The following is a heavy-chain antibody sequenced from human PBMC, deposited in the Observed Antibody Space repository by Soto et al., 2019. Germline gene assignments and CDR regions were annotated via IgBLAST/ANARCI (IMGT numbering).Heavy chain of an antibody. D-gene: IGHD2-15*01. V-gene: IGHV2-5*02. CDR1: GFSLSTSGVG. Sequence: QITLKESGPTLVKPTQTFTLTCTFSGFSLSTSGVGVGWIRQPPGKALEWLAFIYWDDDKRYSPSLKSGLTIAKDTTKHQVVITMTNTDPVDTDTYYCAHSWYCSGGSCYYTYYFDFWGQGTLVTAS. CDR2: IYWDDDK. CDR3: AHSWYCSGGSCYYTYYFDF. J-gene: IGHJ4*02.